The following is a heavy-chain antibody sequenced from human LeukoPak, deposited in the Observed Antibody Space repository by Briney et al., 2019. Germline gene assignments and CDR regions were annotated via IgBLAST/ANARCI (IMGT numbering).Heavy chain of an antibody. Sequence: GGSLRLSCAASGFTFSNAWMSWVRQAPGKGLEWVGRIKNKTDGGTTDYAAPVKGRFTISRDDSKNTLYLQMNSLKTEDTAVYYCIQCGGDCYPLDYWGQGTLVTVSS. V-gene: IGHV3-15*01. D-gene: IGHD2-21*02. CDR1: GFTFSNAW. CDR3: IQCGGDCYPLDY. J-gene: IGHJ4*02. CDR2: IKNKTDGGTT.